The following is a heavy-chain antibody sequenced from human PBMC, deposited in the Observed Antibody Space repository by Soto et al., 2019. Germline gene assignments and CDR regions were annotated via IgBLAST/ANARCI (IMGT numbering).Heavy chain of an antibody. V-gene: IGHV1-3*01. Sequence: QVQLVQSGAEVKKPGASVKVSCKASGYTFSTYTMHWVRQAPGQRFEWMGWVNAGNGDTRYSQKFQGRVTIPRDTFATTGYMELSSLTSEDTAVYYCARASSHHDGFDMWGQGTKVTVSS. CDR2: VNAGNGDT. CDR3: ARASSHHDGFDM. J-gene: IGHJ3*02. CDR1: GYTFSTYT.